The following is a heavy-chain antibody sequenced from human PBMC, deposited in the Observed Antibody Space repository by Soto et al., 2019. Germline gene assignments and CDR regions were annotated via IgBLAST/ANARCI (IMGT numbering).Heavy chain of an antibody. CDR2: IDPSDSYT. D-gene: IGHD3-10*01. CDR1: GYSFTSYW. V-gene: IGHV5-10-1*01. J-gene: IGHJ4*02. Sequence: ESVTMSCKGSGYSFTSYWISLVRQMPGKGLEWMGRIDPSDSYTNYSPSFQGHVTISADKSISTAYLQWSSLKASDTAMYYCARQSGLLWFGELYFDYWGQGTPVTVYS. CDR3: ARQSGLLWFGELYFDY.